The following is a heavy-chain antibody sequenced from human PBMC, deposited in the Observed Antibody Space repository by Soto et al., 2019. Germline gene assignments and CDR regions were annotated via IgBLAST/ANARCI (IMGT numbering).Heavy chain of an antibody. CDR3: ARIDFGDSY. CDR2: LHTNGRT. CDR1: GFTASDKY. J-gene: IGHJ4*02. Sequence: EVQLVESGGGLVQPGGSLRLSCAASGFTASDKYMSWVRQAPGKGLEWVSVLHTNGRTYYADSVKGRFTISRDNSKNTLYLQMNSLRVEDAAMYYCARIDFGDSYWGQGTPVTVSS. V-gene: IGHV3-53*04. D-gene: IGHD4-17*01.